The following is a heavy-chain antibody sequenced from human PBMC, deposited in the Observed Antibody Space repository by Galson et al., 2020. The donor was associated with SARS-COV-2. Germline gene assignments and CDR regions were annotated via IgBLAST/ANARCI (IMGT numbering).Heavy chain of an antibody. V-gene: IGHV3-33*01. D-gene: IGHD6-19*01. CDR2: IWNDGSRK. CDR1: GFIFSNFG. CDR3: ATSHTTGWTRGYFDD. J-gene: IGHJ4*01. Sequence: GGSLRLSCVASGFIFSNFGIHWVRQAPGKGLEWVAVIWNDGSRKYYGDSVKGRFTISRDNSKNTLYLQVNSLRAEDTAVYYCATSHTTGWTRGYFDDWGHGTLVSVSS.